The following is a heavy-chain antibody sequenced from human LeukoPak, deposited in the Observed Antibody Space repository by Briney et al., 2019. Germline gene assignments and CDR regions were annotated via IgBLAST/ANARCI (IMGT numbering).Heavy chain of an antibody. V-gene: IGHV3-30-3*01. J-gene: IGHJ4*02. Sequence: GGSLRLSCAASGFTFSSYAMHWVRQAPGKGLEWVAVISYDGSNKYYADSVKGRFTISRDNSKNTLYLQMNSLRAEDTAVYYCAREPYDFWSGYYSGYFDYWGQGTLVTVSS. CDR2: ISYDGSNK. D-gene: IGHD3-3*01. CDR1: GFTFSSYA. CDR3: AREPYDFWSGYYSGYFDY.